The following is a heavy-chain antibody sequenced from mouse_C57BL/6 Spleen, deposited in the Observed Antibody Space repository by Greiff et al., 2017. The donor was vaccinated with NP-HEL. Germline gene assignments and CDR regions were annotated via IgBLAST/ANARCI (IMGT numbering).Heavy chain of an antibody. D-gene: IGHD3-2*02. V-gene: IGHV1-52*01. CDR2: IDPSDSET. Sequence: QVQLQQPGAELVRPGSSVKLSCKASGYTFTSYWMHWVKQRPIQGLEWIGNIDPSDSETHYNQKFKDKATLTVDKSSSTAYMPLSSLTSEDSAVYYGARSGGQLRPYAMDYWGQGTSVTVSS. CDR3: ARSGGQLRPYAMDY. J-gene: IGHJ4*01. CDR1: GYTFTSYW.